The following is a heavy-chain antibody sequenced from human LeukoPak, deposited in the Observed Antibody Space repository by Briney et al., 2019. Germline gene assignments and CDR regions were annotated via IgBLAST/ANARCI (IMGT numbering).Heavy chain of an antibody. CDR2: INHSGST. CDR1: GGSFSGYY. D-gene: IGHD3-9*01. Sequence: SETLSLTCAVYGGSFSGYYWSWIRQPPGKGLEWIGEINHSGSTNYNPSLKSRVTISVDTSKNQFSLKLSSVTAADTAVYYCARGPPYYDILTGYLGPLLDYWGQGTLVTVSS. V-gene: IGHV4-34*01. J-gene: IGHJ4*02. CDR3: ARGPPYYDILTGYLGPLLDY.